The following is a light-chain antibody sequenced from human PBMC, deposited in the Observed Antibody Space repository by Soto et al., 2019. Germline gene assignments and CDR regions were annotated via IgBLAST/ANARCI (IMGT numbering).Light chain of an antibody. Sequence: QAVVTQEPSLTVSPGGTVTLTCGSSTGAVTSGHYPYWFQQKPGQAPRTLIYDTSNKHSWTPARFSGSLLGGKAALTLSGAQPEDEAEYYCLLSYSGPSVVFGGGTKPTVL. V-gene: IGLV7-46*01. CDR3: LLSYSGPSVV. CDR1: TGAVTSGHY. CDR2: DTS. J-gene: IGLJ2*01.